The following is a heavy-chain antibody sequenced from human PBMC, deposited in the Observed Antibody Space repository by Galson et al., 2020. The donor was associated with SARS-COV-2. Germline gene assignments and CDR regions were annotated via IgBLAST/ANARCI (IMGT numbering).Heavy chain of an antibody. J-gene: IGHJ4*02. V-gene: IGHV7-4-1*02. Sequence: ASVKVSCKTSGYTFNSYAMNWVRQAPGQGLEWMGWINTNTGNPTYAQGFTGRFVFSLDTSVSTAYLQISSLKAEDTAVYYCARCCSSTILYGGDFDYWGQGTLVTVSS. CDR3: ARCCSSTILYGGDFDY. CDR2: INTNTGNP. D-gene: IGHD2-2*01. CDR1: GYTFNSYA.